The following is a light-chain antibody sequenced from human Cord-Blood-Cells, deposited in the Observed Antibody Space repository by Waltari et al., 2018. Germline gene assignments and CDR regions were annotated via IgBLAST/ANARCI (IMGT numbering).Light chain of an antibody. V-gene: IGLV2-23*01. J-gene: IGLJ3*02. CDR2: EGS. Sequence: QSALTQPASVSGSPGQSITISCTGTSSDFGSYNLVSWYQQHPGKAPKLMLYEGSKRPSGVSNRFSGSKSGNTSSLTISGLQAEDEADYYGCSYAGSSTWVFGGGTKLTVL. CDR3: CSYAGSSTWV. CDR1: SSDFGSYNL.